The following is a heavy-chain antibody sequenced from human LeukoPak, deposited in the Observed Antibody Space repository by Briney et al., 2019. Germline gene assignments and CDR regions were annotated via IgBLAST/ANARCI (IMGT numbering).Heavy chain of an antibody. J-gene: IGHJ5*02. CDR1: GGSISSGGYY. D-gene: IGHD4-17*01. V-gene: IGHV4-31*03. CDR3: ARALSSNDYGDPGWSDP. CDR2: IYYSGST. Sequence: SETLSLTCTVSGGSISSGGYYWSWIRQHPGKGLEWIGYIYYSGSTYYNPSLKSRVTISVDTSKNQFSLKLSSVTAADTAVYYCARALSSNDYGDPGWSDPWGQGTLVTVSS.